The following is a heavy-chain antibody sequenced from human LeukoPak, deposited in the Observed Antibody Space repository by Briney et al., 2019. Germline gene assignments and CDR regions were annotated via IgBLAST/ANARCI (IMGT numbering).Heavy chain of an antibody. V-gene: IGHV4-39*01. CDR2: VYYIGTT. Sequence: SETLSLTCAVSGASISNNKYFWAWIRQPPGKGLEWIGTVYYIGTTFYNPSLKSRLTLSVDTSKNQFSLKLGSVTAADTSVYYCARHSDRDPQHWFDPWGQGILATVSS. CDR3: ARHSDRDPQHWFDP. CDR1: GASISNNKYF. J-gene: IGHJ5*02. D-gene: IGHD3-10*01.